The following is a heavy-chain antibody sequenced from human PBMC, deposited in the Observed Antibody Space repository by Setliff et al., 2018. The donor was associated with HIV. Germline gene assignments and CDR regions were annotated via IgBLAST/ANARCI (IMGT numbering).Heavy chain of an antibody. V-gene: IGHV1-18*01. Sequence: ASVKASCKASGYTFTSYGVSWVRQAPGQGLEWMGWISTYNGNINYAQKLQGRVTMTTDTSTSTAYMELRSLRSDDTAVYYCARVIGMGLWFGGEDYYYMDVWGKGTTVTSP. CDR1: GYTFTSYG. D-gene: IGHD3-10*01. J-gene: IGHJ6*03. CDR3: ARVIGMGLWFGGEDYYYMDV. CDR2: ISTYNGNI.